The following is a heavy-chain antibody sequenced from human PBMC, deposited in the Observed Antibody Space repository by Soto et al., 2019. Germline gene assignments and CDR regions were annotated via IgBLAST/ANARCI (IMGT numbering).Heavy chain of an antibody. J-gene: IGHJ4*02. V-gene: IGHV1-69*06. Sequence: QVQLVQSGAEVKKPGSSVKVSCKASGGTFSSYAISWVRQAPGQGLELMGGIIPIFGTANYAQKFQGRVTITADKSTSTAYMELSSMRSEDTAVYYCARGYDYDSSGSLLLLDYWGQGTLVTVTT. D-gene: IGHD3-22*01. CDR2: IIPIFGTA. CDR1: GGTFSSYA. CDR3: ARGYDYDSSGSLLLLDY.